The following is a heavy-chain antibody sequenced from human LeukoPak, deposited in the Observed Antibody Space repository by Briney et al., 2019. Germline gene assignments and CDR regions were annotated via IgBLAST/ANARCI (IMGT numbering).Heavy chain of an antibody. D-gene: IGHD3-22*01. CDR3: AKDLGAYYYDSSGLDY. Sequence: GGSLRLSCAASGFTFSSYAMSWVRQAPGKGLEWVSAISGSGGSTYYADSVKGRFTISRDNSKNTLYLQMNSLRAEDTAVYYCAKDLGAYYYDSSGLDYWGQGTLVTVSS. V-gene: IGHV3-23*01. J-gene: IGHJ4*02. CDR2: ISGSGGST. CDR1: GFTFSSYA.